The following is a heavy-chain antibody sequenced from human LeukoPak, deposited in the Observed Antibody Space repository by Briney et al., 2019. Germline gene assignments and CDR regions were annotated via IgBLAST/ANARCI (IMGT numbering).Heavy chain of an antibody. CDR1: GFTFTNYG. Sequence: GGSLRLSCAASGFTFTNYGMSWVRQAPGKGLEWVGGISSSGGSTLYAASVKGRFTISRDNSKNTLHVQMNSLRAEDTAVYYCAKIRRSSGFHAFDIWGQGTMVTVSS. CDR3: AKIRRSSGFHAFDI. CDR2: ISSSGGST. J-gene: IGHJ3*02. V-gene: IGHV3-23*01. D-gene: IGHD3-22*01.